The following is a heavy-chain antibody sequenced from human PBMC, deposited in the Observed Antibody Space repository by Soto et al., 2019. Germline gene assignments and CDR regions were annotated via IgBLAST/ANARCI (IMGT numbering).Heavy chain of an antibody. Sequence: GSQRRSCAASGFTFSSYCMSWVRQAPGKGLEWVANIKPDGSEKYYVDSVRGRFTISRDNVENSLNLQMNSLRAEDAALYYCARDEARPLGYWGQGTLVTVSS. CDR3: ARDEARPLGY. J-gene: IGHJ4*02. V-gene: IGHV3-7*01. D-gene: IGHD6-6*01. CDR1: GFTFSSYC. CDR2: IKPDGSEK.